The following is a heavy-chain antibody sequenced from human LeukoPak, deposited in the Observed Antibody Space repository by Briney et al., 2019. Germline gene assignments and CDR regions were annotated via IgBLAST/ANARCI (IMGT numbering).Heavy chain of an antibody. J-gene: IGHJ4*02. Sequence: GGSLRLSCAASGFTFSSYSMNWVRQAPGKGLEWVSYISSSSSTIYYADSVKGRFTISRDNAKNSLYLQMNSLRVEDTAVYYCARHDSTYCSSTSCYGVFDYWGQGTLVTVSS. V-gene: IGHV3-48*01. CDR3: ARHDSTYCSSTSCYGVFDY. D-gene: IGHD2-2*01. CDR1: GFTFSSYS. CDR2: ISSSSSTI.